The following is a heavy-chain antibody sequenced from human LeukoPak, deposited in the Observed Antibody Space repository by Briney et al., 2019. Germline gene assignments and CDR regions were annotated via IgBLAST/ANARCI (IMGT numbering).Heavy chain of an antibody. CDR3: AREIDDYGDRLHAFDI. V-gene: IGHV1-2*02. Sequence: ASVKVSCKASGYTFTGYYMHWVRQAPGQGLEWMGWINPNSGGTNYAQKFQGRVTMTSDTSISTAYMELSRLRSDDTAVYYCAREIDDYGDRLHAFDIWGQETMVTVSS. J-gene: IGHJ3*02. D-gene: IGHD4-17*01. CDR2: INPNSGGT. CDR1: GYTFTGYY.